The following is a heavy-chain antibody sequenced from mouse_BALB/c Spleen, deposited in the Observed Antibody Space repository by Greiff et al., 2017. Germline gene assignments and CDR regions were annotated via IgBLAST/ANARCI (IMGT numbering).Heavy chain of an antibody. Sequence: QVQLKQSGAELVRPGASVTLSCKASGYTFTDDEMHWVKQTPVHGLEWIGAIDPETGGTAYNQKFKGKATLTADKSSSTAYMELRSLTSEDSADYYCTRSNYRYSFDYWGQGTTLTVSS. CDR2: IDPETGGT. CDR1: GYTFTDDE. J-gene: IGHJ2*01. V-gene: IGHV1-15*01. D-gene: IGHD2-14*01. CDR3: TRSNYRYSFDY.